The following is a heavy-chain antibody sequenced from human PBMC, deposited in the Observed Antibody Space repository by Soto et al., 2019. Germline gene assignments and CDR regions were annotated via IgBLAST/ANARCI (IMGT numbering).Heavy chain of an antibody. CDR1: GYNFISHY. CDR2: INPSGGST. D-gene: IGHD2-2*01. J-gene: IGHJ4*02. V-gene: IGHV1-46*01. Sequence: QVLLVQSGAEVTRPGASLKVSCKASGYNFISHYIHWVRQAPGQGLEWMGFINPSGGSTTHAQNFQGRLSMTRDTSTNTVYMELSGLRSEDAAVYYCARDYLSSKSSLSYFDYWGQGTLVTVSS. CDR3: ARDYLSSKSSLSYFDY.